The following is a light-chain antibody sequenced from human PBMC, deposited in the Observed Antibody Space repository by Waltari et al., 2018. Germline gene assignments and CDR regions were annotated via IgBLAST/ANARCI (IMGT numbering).Light chain of an antibody. V-gene: IGKV1-33*01. J-gene: IGKJ3*01. CDR2: DAS. Sequence: DIQMTQSPSSLSASVGDRVTITCQESQDISNYLNWYQQKPGKSPKLLIYDASNFETGVPSRFSGSGSGTDFTLTISSLQPEDIATYYCQQYDNLPLTFGPGTKVDIK. CDR1: QDISNY. CDR3: QQYDNLPLT.